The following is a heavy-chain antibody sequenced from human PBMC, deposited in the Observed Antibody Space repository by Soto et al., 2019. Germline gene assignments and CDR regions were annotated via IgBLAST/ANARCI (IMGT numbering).Heavy chain of an antibody. D-gene: IGHD2-15*01. Sequence: QVQLVQSGAEVKKPGASVKVSCKASGYTFTSYDINWLRQATGQGLEYLGWMNPNSGNTAYVQKFQGRVTMTWDTSITTAYMELSSLRSEDTAVYCCARGIKYGSYSRWFDPWGQGTLVTVSS. V-gene: IGHV1-8*01. J-gene: IGHJ5*02. CDR3: ARGIKYGSYSRWFDP. CDR1: GYTFTSYD. CDR2: MNPNSGNT.